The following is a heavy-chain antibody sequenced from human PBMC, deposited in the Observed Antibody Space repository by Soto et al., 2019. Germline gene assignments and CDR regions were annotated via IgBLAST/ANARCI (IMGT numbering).Heavy chain of an antibody. Sequence: QEQLVQSGPEVKKPGSSVKVSCKDSGGLFSSFAISWVRQAPGQGLEWLGGIIPVFGTTNYAEKFQGRLTITADESTNTAYMELSSLTSGDTAMYYCRRGGGPYVWFNEFWGQGTLVTVSS. CDR1: GGLFSSFA. CDR3: RRGGGPYVWFNEF. V-gene: IGHV1-69*01. CDR2: IIPVFGTT. D-gene: IGHD3-16*01. J-gene: IGHJ4*02.